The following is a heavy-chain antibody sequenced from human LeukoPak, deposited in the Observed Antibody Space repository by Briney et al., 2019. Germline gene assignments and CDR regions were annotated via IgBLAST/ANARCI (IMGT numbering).Heavy chain of an antibody. Sequence: SETLSLTCTVSGGSISSSNYYWGWIRQTPGKGLEWIGSIYHSGSTYYNPSLKSRVTMSVDTSKNHFSLKLSSVTAADTAVYYCATTARSPYDVFDPWGQGTMVTVSS. CDR1: GGSISSSNYY. V-gene: IGHV4-39*07. J-gene: IGHJ3*01. CDR2: IYHSGST. CDR3: ATTARSPYDVFDP.